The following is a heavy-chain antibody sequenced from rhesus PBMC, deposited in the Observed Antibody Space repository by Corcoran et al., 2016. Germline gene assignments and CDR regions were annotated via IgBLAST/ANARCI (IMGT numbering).Heavy chain of an antibody. CDR2: IYWDDDK. Sequence: QVTLKESGPALVKPTQTLPLTCTFSGFSLSISGMGVGWIRQPPGKALEWLASIYWDDDKYYSTSRKSRLTISKDTSKNQGVLTMTHMDPVDTATYFCARLRGSGSWNWNYFDYWGQGVLVTVSS. V-gene: IGHV2S1*01. CDR3: ARLRGSGSWNWNYFDY. J-gene: IGHJ4*01. D-gene: IGHD6-25*01. CDR1: GFSLSISGMG.